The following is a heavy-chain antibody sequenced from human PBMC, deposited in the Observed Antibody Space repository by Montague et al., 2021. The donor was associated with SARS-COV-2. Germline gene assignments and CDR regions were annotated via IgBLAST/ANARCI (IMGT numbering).Heavy chain of an antibody. V-gene: IGHV4-4*07. CDR3: ARDRFDFGAGRQGTIDF. Sequence: SETLSLTCSVSGDPITNHYWSWIRQPAGKGLEWIGRMHFTWKTNFSPFFSSRLTMSADTSKNQFSLKLTSVTAADTAIYFCARDRFDFGAGRQGTIDFWGQGTLVTVSS. D-gene: IGHD3-10*01. CDR2: MHFTWKT. CDR1: GDPITNHY. J-gene: IGHJ4*02.